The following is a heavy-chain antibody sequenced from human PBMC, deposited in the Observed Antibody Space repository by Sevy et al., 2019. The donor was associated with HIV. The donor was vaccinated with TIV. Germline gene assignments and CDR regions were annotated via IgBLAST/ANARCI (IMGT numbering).Heavy chain of an antibody. Sequence: GGSLRLSCVASGFTFSPYSMNWVRQAPGKGLEWVSYISNSGSAIYYADSVKGRFTISRDNAENSLYLQMSSLRDEDTAVYYCARDAPGYCSSTSCYTRLSLYNWFDPWGQGTLVTVSS. CDR3: ARDAPGYCSSTSCYTRLSLYNWFDP. J-gene: IGHJ5*02. V-gene: IGHV3-48*02. CDR2: ISNSGSAI. CDR1: GFTFSPYS. D-gene: IGHD2-2*02.